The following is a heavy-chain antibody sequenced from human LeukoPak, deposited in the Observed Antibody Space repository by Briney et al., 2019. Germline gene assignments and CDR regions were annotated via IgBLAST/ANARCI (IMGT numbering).Heavy chain of an antibody. CDR1: GGSISSYY. J-gene: IGHJ4*02. CDR3: ARTNPWNSGYDSVFDY. D-gene: IGHD5-12*01. V-gene: IGHV4-59*01. Sequence: TSETLFLTCTVSGGSISSYYWSWIRQPPGKGLEWIGYIYYSGSTNYNPSHKSRVTISVDTSKNQFSLKLSSVTAADTAAYYCARTNPWNSGYDSVFDYWGQGTLVTVSS. CDR2: IYYSGST.